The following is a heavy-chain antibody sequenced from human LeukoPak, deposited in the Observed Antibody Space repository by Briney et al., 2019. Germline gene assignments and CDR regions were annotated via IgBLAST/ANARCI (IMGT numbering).Heavy chain of an antibody. J-gene: IGHJ3*02. D-gene: IGHD2-15*01. CDR3: AREADEAFDI. Sequence: AGGSLRLSCAASAFTSSTHSMNWVRQAPGKGLEWVSSISSCSSYIYHADSVKGRFTISRDNAKNSLYLQMNGLRAEDTAVYYCAREADEAFDIWGQGTMVTVSS. CDR1: AFTSSTHS. V-gene: IGHV3-21*01. CDR2: ISSCSSYI.